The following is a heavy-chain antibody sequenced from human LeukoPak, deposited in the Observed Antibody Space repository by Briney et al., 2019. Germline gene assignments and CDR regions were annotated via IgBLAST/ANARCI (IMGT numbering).Heavy chain of an antibody. V-gene: IGHV4-39*07. CDR1: GGSISSGSYY. J-gene: IGHJ4*02. D-gene: IGHD5-18*01. CDR2: IYYSGST. CDR3: ASSPIQLWLRRGYYFDY. Sequence: PSETLSLTCTVSGGSISSGSYYWSWIRQPAGKGLEWIGSIYYSGSTYYNPSLKSRVTISVDTSKNQFSLKLSSVTAADTAVYYCASSPIQLWLRRGYYFDYWGQGTLVTVSS.